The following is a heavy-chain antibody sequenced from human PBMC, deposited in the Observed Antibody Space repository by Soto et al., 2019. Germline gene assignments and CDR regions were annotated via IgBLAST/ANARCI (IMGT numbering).Heavy chain of an antibody. CDR3: ARDRSGSSGYYGMDV. CDR2: IYSDGST. V-gene: IGHV3-53*01. D-gene: IGHD3-10*01. Sequence: GGSLRLSCAASGFTVSSNYMSWVRQAPGKGLEWVSVIYSDGSTYYSDSVKGRFTISRDNSKNMLYLHMNSLRAEDTAVYYCARDRSGSSGYYGMDVWGQGTTVTVSS. J-gene: IGHJ6*02. CDR1: GFTVSSNY.